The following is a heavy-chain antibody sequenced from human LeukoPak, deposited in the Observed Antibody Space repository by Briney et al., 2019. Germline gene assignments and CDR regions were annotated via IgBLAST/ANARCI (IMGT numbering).Heavy chain of an antibody. Sequence: PSETLSLTCTVSGGSISSSSYYWGWIRQPPGKGLEWIGSIYYSGSTYYNPSLKSRVTISADTSKNQFSLKLSSVTAADTAVYYCASLVVITYNWFDPWGQGTLVTVSS. CDR2: IYYSGST. V-gene: IGHV4-39*01. CDR1: GGSISSSSYY. J-gene: IGHJ5*02. D-gene: IGHD3-22*01. CDR3: ASLVVITYNWFDP.